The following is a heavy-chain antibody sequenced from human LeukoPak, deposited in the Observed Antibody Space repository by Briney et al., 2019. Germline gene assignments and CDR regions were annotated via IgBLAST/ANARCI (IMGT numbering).Heavy chain of an antibody. CDR1: GFTVSSNY. CDR2: IYSGGST. J-gene: IGHJ3*02. V-gene: IGHV3-53*05. D-gene: IGHD1-1*01. Sequence: PGGSLRLSCAASGFTVSSNYMSWVRQAPGKGLEWVSVIYSGGSTYYADSVKGRFTISRDNSKNTLYLQMNSLRAEDTAVYYCAREFRVRAFDIWGQGTMVTVSS. CDR3: AREFRVRAFDI.